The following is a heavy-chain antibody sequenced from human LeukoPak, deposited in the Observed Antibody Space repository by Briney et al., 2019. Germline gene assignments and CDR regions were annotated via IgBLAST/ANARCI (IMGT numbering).Heavy chain of an antibody. J-gene: IGHJ4*02. Sequence: GGSLRLSCAASGFTFSSYVMSWVRQAPGKGLEWVSANSGDGGSTYYADSVKGRFTISRDNSKNTLYLQMNNLRAGDTAVYYCAKRQVRYFDSWGQGTLVTVSS. V-gene: IGHV3-23*01. D-gene: IGHD1-14*01. CDR1: GFTFSSYV. CDR3: AKRQVRYFDS. CDR2: NSGDGGST.